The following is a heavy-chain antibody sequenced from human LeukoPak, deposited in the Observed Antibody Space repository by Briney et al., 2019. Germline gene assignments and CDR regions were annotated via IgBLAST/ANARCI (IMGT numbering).Heavy chain of an antibody. V-gene: IGHV4-39*07. J-gene: IGHJ6*02. D-gene: IGHD3-22*01. CDR3: ARGPRNFSYDSSGYVTGGMDV. CDR1: GGSIRSSYYY. CDR2: IYDSGST. Sequence: SETLSLTCTVSGGSIRSSYYYWGWIRQPPGKGLEWIGSIYDSGSTNYNPSLKSRVTISVDTSKNQFSLKLSSVTAADSAVYYCARGPRNFSYDSSGYVTGGMDVWGQGTTVTVSS.